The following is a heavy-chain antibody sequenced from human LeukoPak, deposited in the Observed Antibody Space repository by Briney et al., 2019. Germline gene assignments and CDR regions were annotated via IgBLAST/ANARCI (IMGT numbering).Heavy chain of an antibody. V-gene: IGHV3-15*01. Sequence: GGSLRLSCTASGFIFSNYWMTWVRQVAGKGLEWVGHIKTKTGGETADYAAPLKGRFSISRDDSKNTLYLQMNSLKTEDTAVYYCTTEGGATYGDYWGQGTLVTVSS. D-gene: IGHD1-26*01. CDR1: GFIFSNYW. J-gene: IGHJ4*02. CDR2: IKTKTGGETA. CDR3: TTEGGATYGDY.